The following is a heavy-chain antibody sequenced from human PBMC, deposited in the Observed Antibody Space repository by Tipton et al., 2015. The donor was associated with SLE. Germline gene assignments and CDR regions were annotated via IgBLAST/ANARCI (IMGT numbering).Heavy chain of an antibody. J-gene: IGHJ1*01. CDR3: ARGDCSGGSCYLYFQH. D-gene: IGHD2-15*01. V-gene: IGHV4-39*07. CDR1: GGSISSSSYY. CDR2: IYYSGST. Sequence: TLSLTCTVSGGSISSSSYYWGWIRQPPGKGLEWIGSIYYSGSTYYNPSLKSRVTISVDTSKNQFSLKLSSVTAADTAVYYCARGDCSGGSCYLYFQHWGQGTLVTVSS.